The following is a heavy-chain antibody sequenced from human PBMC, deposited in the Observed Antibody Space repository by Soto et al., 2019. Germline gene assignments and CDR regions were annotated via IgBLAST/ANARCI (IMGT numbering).Heavy chain of an antibody. CDR2: IIPVLSTT. CDR3: ACKWGKSLKNWLDP. D-gene: IGHD3-16*01. Sequence: QVQLVQSGPEVRVPGSSVKVSCKASAGTFPHFALSWVRQAPGHGLEWIGGIIPVLSTTTYAQKFQRRVSIIADESTKSVFIALSSRISDDTAFYYCACKWGKSLKNWLDPWGQGTLVTVSS. V-gene: IGHV1-69*01. J-gene: IGHJ5*02. CDR1: AGTFPHFA.